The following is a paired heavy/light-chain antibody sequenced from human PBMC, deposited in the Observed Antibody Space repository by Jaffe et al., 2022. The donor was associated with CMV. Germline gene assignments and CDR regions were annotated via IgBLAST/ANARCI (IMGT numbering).Light chain of an antibody. Sequence: DIVMTQTPLSLSVTPGQPASISCKSSQSLLHSDGKTYLYWYLQKPGQSPQLLIYEVSSRFSGVPDRFSGSGSGTDFTLKISRVEAEDVGVYYCMQGIHLRKYTFGQGTKLEIK. V-gene: IGKV2-29*02. CDR1: QSLLHSDGKTY. CDR2: EVS. J-gene: IGKJ2*01. CDR3: MQGIHLRKYT.
Heavy chain of an antibody. CDR1: GFTFSDYY. D-gene: IGHD5-18*01. CDR2: ISSSSSYT. Sequence: QVQLVESGGGLVKPGGSLRLSCAASGFTFSDYYMSWIRQAPGKGLEWVSYISSSSSYTNYADSVKGRFTISRDNAKNSLYLQMNSLRAEDTAVYYCARLPVGYSYGYPFDYWGQGTLVTVSS. V-gene: IGHV3-11*06. CDR3: ARLPVGYSYGYPFDY. J-gene: IGHJ4*02.